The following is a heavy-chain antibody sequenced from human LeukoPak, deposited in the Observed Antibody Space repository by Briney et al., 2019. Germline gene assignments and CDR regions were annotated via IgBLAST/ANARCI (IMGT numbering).Heavy chain of an antibody. Sequence: PSETLSLTCAVYGGSFSGYYWSWIRQHPGKGLEWIGYIYYSGSTYYNPSLKSRVTMSVDTSKNQFSLKLSSVTATDTAVYYCAGCGGDCYSSFDYWGQGTLVTVSS. CDR2: IYYSGST. CDR1: GGSFSGYY. CDR3: AGCGGDCYSSFDY. V-gene: IGHV4-31*11. J-gene: IGHJ4*02. D-gene: IGHD2-21*02.